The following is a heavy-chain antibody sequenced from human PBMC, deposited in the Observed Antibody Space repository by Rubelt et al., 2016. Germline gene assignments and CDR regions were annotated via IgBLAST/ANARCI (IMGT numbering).Heavy chain of an antibody. D-gene: IGHD3-22*01. J-gene: IGHJ3*02. CDR3: ARIRVDYYDSSGYTDACDI. Sequence: QTLTLTCTFSGFSLSTSGMCVSWIRQPPGKALEWLALIDWDDDKYYSTSLKTRLTISKDTSKNQVVLTMTNMDPVDTATYYCARIRVDYYDSSGYTDACDIWGQGTMVTVSS. V-gene: IGHV2-70*01. CDR1: GFSLSTSGMC. CDR2: IDWDDDK.